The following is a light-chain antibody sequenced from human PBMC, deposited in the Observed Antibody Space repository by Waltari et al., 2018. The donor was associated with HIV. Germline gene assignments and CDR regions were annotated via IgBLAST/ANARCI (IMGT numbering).Light chain of an antibody. CDR3: CSFTGDSTWV. Sequence: QSALTQPASVSGSPGQSIPMSCTGASGAVGTYNLVSWYQQHPGKAPKLMIYEVNKRPSGVANRFSGSKSGNTASLTISGLQAEDEAHYFCCSFTGDSTWVFGGGTKLTVL. CDR2: EVN. V-gene: IGLV2-23*02. CDR1: SGAVGTYNL. J-gene: IGLJ3*02.